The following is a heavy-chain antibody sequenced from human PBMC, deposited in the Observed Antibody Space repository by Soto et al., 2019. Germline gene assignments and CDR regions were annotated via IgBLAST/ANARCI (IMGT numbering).Heavy chain of an antibody. V-gene: IGHV4-39*01. CDR3: ARWGDTVTFDY. D-gene: IGHD4-17*01. J-gene: IGHJ4*02. CDR2: IYYSGST. Sequence: SETLSLTCTVSGGSISSSSYYWGWIRQPPGKGLEWIGSIYYSGSTYYNPSLKSRVTISVDTSKNQFSLKLSSVTAADTAVYYCARWGDTVTFDYWGQGTLVTVSS. CDR1: GGSISSSSYY.